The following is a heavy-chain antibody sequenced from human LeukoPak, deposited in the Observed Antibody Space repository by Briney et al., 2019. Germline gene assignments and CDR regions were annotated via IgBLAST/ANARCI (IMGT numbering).Heavy chain of an antibody. CDR3: ARVGDSGSYSGYYYMDV. D-gene: IGHD1-26*01. Sequence: SETLSLTFSVDGGSFSGYYWSWIRQPPAKGLEWIGEINHSGSTNYNPSLKSQVTISIDTSKNQCSLKLSSVTAADTAVHECARVGDSGSYSGYYYMDVWGKGTTVTISS. V-gene: IGHV4-34*01. CDR2: INHSGST. CDR1: GGSFSGYY. J-gene: IGHJ6*03.